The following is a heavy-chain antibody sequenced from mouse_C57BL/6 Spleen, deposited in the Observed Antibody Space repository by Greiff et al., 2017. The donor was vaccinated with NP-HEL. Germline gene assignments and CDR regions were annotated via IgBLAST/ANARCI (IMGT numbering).Heavy chain of an antibody. J-gene: IGHJ2*01. Sequence: DVKLQESGGGLVKPGGSLKLSCAASGFTFSSYAMSWVRQTPEKRLAWVATISDGGSYTYYPDNVKGRFTISRDNAKNNLYLQMSHLKSEDTAMYYGARDLLTGTNFDYWGQGTTLTVSS. CDR1: GFTFSSYA. D-gene: IGHD4-1*01. CDR2: ISDGGSYT. V-gene: IGHV5-4*01. CDR3: ARDLLTGTNFDY.